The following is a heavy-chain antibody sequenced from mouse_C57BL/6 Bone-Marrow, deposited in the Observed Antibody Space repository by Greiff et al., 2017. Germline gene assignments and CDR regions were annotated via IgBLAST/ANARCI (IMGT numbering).Heavy chain of an antibody. CDR3: ARDDY. CDR1: GYSITSGYY. J-gene: IGHJ3*01. Sequence: EVQLQESGPGLVKPSQSLSLTCSVTGYSITSGYYWNWIRQFPGNKLEWMGYISYDGSNNYNPSLKNRISITRDTSKNQFFLKLNSVTTEDTATYYCARDDYRGQGTLVTVSA. CDR2: ISYDGSN. V-gene: IGHV3-6*01.